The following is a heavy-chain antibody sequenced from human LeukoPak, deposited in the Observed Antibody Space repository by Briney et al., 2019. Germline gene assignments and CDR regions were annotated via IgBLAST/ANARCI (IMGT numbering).Heavy chain of an antibody. Sequence: GGSLRLSCAASGFTFRTYTMSWVRQAPGKGLEWVSSISTTSSYIYYADSVGGRFTISRDNAKNSLYLQINSLRAEDTAAYYCATVKSTGRYFDYWGQGTLVTVSA. D-gene: IGHD1-1*01. V-gene: IGHV3-21*01. CDR3: ATVKSTGRYFDY. CDR2: ISTTSSYI. J-gene: IGHJ4*02. CDR1: GFTFRTYT.